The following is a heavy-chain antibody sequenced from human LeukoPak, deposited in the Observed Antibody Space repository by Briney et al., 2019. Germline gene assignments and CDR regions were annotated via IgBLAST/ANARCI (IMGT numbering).Heavy chain of an antibody. CDR1: GGSISSYY. J-gene: IGHJ5*02. CDR2: IYYSGST. Sequence: PSETLSLTCTVSGGSISSYYWSWIRQPPGKGLEWIGYIYYSGSTNYNPSLKGRVTISVDTSKNQFSLKLSPVTAAYTAVYYCARAGFTYDSSGYYADWFDPWGQGTLVTVSS. V-gene: IGHV4-59*01. CDR3: ARAGFTYDSSGYYADWFDP. D-gene: IGHD3-22*01.